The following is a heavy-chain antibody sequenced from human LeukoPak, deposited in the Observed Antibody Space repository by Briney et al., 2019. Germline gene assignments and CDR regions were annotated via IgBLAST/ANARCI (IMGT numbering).Heavy chain of an antibody. CDR2: IYSGGST. CDR3: AKDLSSGWYGAFDI. CDR1: GFTVSSNY. V-gene: IGHV3-53*01. D-gene: IGHD6-19*01. J-gene: IGHJ3*02. Sequence: GGSLRLSCAASGFTVSSNYMSWVRQAPGKGLEWVSVIYSGGSTYYADSVKGRFTISRDNSKNTLYLQMNSLRAEDTAVYYCAKDLSSGWYGAFDIWGQGTMVTVSS.